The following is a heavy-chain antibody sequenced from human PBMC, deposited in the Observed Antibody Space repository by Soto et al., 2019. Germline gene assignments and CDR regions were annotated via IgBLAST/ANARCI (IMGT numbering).Heavy chain of an antibody. D-gene: IGHD3-10*01. CDR3: ARVPGP. CDR1: GGSISSGGYS. CDR2: IYHSGST. J-gene: IGHJ5*02. Sequence: QLQLQESGSGLVKPSQTLSLTCAVSGGSISSGGYSWSWIRQPPGKGLEWIGYIYHSGSTYYNPXXXXXXXXXXXXXXXXXXXXXXXXXXXXTXXXXCARVPGPWGQGTLVTVSS. V-gene: IGHV4-30-2*01.